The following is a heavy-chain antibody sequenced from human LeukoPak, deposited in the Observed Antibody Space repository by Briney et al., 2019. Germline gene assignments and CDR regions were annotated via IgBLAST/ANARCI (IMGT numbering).Heavy chain of an antibody. D-gene: IGHD3-22*01. CDR1: GFTFSDYY. Sequence: GGSLRLSCAASGFTFSDYYMTWIRQAPGKGLEWVSYISSSGSTIYYANSVKGRFTISRDNAKNSLYLQMNSLRAEDKAVYYRASLGPSVYCYPWGQGTLVTVPA. J-gene: IGHJ5*02. CDR2: ISSSGSTI. CDR3: ASLGPSVYCYP. V-gene: IGHV3-11*04.